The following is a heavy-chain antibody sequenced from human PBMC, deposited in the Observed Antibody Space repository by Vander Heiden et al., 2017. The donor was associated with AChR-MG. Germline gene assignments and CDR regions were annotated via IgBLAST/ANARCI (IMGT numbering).Heavy chain of an antibody. V-gene: IGHV3-30*02. D-gene: IGHD3-3*01. CDR2: IPSDGSNK. Sequence: QVQLVESGGGVVQPGGSLRLSCAASGFTFSSYGMHWVRQAPGKGLEWVAFIPSDGSNKYYADSVKGRFTISRDNSKNTLYLQMNSLRAEDTAVYYCAKDAMSDFWSGYPDYWGQGTLVTVSS. J-gene: IGHJ4*02. CDR1: GFTFSSYG. CDR3: AKDAMSDFWSGYPDY.